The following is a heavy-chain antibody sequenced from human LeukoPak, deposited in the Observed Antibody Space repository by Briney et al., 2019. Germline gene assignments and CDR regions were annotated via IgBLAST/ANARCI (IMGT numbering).Heavy chain of an antibody. J-gene: IGHJ4*02. CDR3: TTKISYYYDSSGFDY. CDR1: GFTFSNAW. Sequence: PGGSLRLSCAASGFTFSNAWMSWVRQAPGKGLEWVGSIKSKTDGGTTDYAAPVKGRFTISRDDSKNTLYLQMNSLKTEDTAVYYCTTKISYYYDSSGFDYWGQGTLVTVSS. CDR2: IKSKTDGGTT. V-gene: IGHV3-15*01. D-gene: IGHD3-22*01.